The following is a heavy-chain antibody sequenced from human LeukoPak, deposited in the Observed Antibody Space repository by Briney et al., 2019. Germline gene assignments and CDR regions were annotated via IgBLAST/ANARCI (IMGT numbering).Heavy chain of an antibody. CDR1: GFTFSSYA. CDR2: ISYDGSNK. J-gene: IGHJ4*02. CDR3: AKHTGDYGDYVNY. Sequence: GGSLRLSCAASGFTFSSYAMHWVRQAPGKGLEWVAVISYDGSNKYYADSVKGRFTISRDNSKNTLYLQMNSLRAEDTAVYYCAKHTGDYGDYVNYWGQGTLVTVSS. V-gene: IGHV3-30*04. D-gene: IGHD4-17*01.